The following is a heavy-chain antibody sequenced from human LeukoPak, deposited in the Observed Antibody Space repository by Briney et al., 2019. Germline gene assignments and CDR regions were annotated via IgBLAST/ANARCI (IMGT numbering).Heavy chain of an antibody. V-gene: IGHV3-30*03. J-gene: IGHJ4*02. Sequence: PGGSLRLSCAASGFTFNSFGMHWVRQAPGKGLEWMAVISYDGSNKYSADSVKGRFTISRDNSKNTLYLQMNSLRPKDTAVYYCATDHGFHYGAYFDYWGQGTLVTVSS. CDR3: ATDHGFHYGAYFDY. CDR2: ISYDGSNK. CDR1: GFTFNSFG. D-gene: IGHD4-17*01.